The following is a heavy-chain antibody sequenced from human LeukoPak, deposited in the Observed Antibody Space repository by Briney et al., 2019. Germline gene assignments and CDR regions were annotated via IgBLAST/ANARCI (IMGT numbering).Heavy chain of an antibody. Sequence: PSETLSLTCTVSGGSISSYYWSWIRQPPGKGLEWVSAISGSGGSTYYADSVKGRFTISRDNSKNTLYLQMNSLRAEDTAVYYCIGTTSDFWGQGTLVTVSS. CDR3: IGTTSDF. CDR1: GGSISSYY. J-gene: IGHJ4*02. V-gene: IGHV3-23*01. D-gene: IGHD4-11*01. CDR2: ISGSGGST.